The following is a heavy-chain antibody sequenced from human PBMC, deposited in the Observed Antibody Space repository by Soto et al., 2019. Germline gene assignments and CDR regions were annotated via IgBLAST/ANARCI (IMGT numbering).Heavy chain of an antibody. CDR2: IYHSGST. V-gene: IGHV4-30-2*01. Sequence: SETLSLSCAVSGVSISSGGYSWSWIRQPPGKGLEWIGYIYHSGSTYYNPSLKSRVTISVDRSKNQFSLKLSSVTAADTAVYYCARGQVVAAQHWGQGTLVTVSS. CDR3: ARGQVVAAQH. CDR1: GVSISSGGYS. D-gene: IGHD2-15*01. J-gene: IGHJ4*02.